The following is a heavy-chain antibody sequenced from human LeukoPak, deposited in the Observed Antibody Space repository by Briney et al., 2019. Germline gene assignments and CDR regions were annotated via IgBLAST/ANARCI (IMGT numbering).Heavy chain of an antibody. V-gene: IGHV4-59*01. Sequence: NPSETLSLTCTVPGGSISSYYWSWIRQPPGKGLEWIGYIYYSGSTNYNPSLKSRVTISVDTSKNQFSLKLTSVTAADTAVYFCARGGYYGSGNDFRFDPWGQGTLVTVSS. CDR3: ARGGYYGSGNDFRFDP. J-gene: IGHJ5*02. CDR2: IYYSGST. CDR1: GGSISSYY. D-gene: IGHD3-10*01.